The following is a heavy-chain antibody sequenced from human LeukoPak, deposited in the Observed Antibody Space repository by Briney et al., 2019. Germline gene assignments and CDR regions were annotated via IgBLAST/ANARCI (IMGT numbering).Heavy chain of an antibody. CDR3: ASGRLTTRAEYFQH. CDR1: GFTFSDSY. J-gene: IGHJ1*01. V-gene: IGHV3-11*06. CDR2: ISSSSSDT. Sequence: GGSLRLSCAASGFTFSDSYMSWIRQTPGKGLEWLSYISSSSSDTNYADSVKGRFTISRDNAKNSLYLQMNSLTDEDTAVYYCASGRLTTRAEYFQHWGQGTLVTVSS. D-gene: IGHD3-3*01.